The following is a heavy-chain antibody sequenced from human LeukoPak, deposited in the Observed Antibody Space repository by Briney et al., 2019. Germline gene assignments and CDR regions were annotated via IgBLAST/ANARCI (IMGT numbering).Heavy chain of an antibody. D-gene: IGHD1-1*01. CDR1: GFNLNSYM. CDR3: TRVAQSGPTGWFDP. J-gene: IGHJ5*02. Sequence: PGGSLRLSCAASGFNLNSYMLNWVRQASGKGLEWVSSISSTGSYIYYADSVKGRFTISRDNLGNVMYLQMDSLRAEDTAVYYCTRVAQSGPTGWFDPWGQGTLVTVSS. CDR2: ISSTGSYI. V-gene: IGHV3-21*01.